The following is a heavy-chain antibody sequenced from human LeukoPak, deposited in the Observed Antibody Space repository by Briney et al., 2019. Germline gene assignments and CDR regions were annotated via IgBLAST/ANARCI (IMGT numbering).Heavy chain of an antibody. CDR3: TRDQTPYY. V-gene: IGHV3-49*04. CDR2: IRSKIYGGTP. Sequence: QTGGSLRLSCTASGFTFGDYAMTWVRQAPGKGLGWVGFIRSKIYGGTPEYAASVKGRFTISRDDSKGVAYLQMNSLKTEDTAVYYCTRDQTPYYWGQGTLVTVSS. J-gene: IGHJ4*02. CDR1: GFTFGDYA.